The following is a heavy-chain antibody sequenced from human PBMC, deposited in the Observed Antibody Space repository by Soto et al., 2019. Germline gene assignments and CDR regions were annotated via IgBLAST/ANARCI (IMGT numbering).Heavy chain of an antibody. J-gene: IGHJ2*01. CDR2: ISPSDGTA. CDR3: ARDSIFFFTGEEGIRDVRSGLAFLLNRSSDL. D-gene: IGHD3-3*02. V-gene: IGHV1-46*01. Sequence: GLEWMGIISPSDGTATYAQKFQGRVTMTRDTSTSTVYMELSSLRSEDTAVYYCARDSIFFFTGEEGIRDVRSGLAFLLNRSSDL.